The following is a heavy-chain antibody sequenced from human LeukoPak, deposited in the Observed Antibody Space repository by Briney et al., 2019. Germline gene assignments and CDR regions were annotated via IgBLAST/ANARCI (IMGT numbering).Heavy chain of an antibody. CDR2: IYYSGST. V-gene: IGHV4-39*01. CDR1: GGSISSSSYY. CDR3: ARQTSSRSLWTGGKYYYGMDV. J-gene: IGHJ6*02. D-gene: IGHD2-21*01. Sequence: SETLSLTCTVSGGSISSSSYYWGWIRQPPGKGLEWIGSIYYSGSTYYNPSLKSRVTISVDTSKNQFSLKLSSVTAADTAVYYCARQTSSRSLWTGGKYYYGMDVWGQGTTVTVSS.